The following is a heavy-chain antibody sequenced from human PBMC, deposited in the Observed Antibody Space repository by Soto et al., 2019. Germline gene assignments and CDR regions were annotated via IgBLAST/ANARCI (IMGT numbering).Heavy chain of an antibody. CDR3: ARLVGNSWLDH. V-gene: IGHV6-1*01. CDR2: TYYRSIWQT. J-gene: IGHJ5*02. D-gene: IGHD6-6*01. CDR1: GDSVSSNDAV. Sequence: QVQLQQSGPGLVKPSQTLSLTCAISGDSVSSNDAVWNWIRQSPSRGLEWLGRTYYRSIWQTEYAVSLKGRMTINTDASKNQFSKKLNSVTNEDTAMYYCARLVGNSWLDHWGQGTLVTVSA.